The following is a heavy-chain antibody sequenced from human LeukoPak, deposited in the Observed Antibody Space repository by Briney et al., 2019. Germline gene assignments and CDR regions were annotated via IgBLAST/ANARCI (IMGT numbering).Heavy chain of an antibody. V-gene: IGHV4-4*07. Sequence: PSETLSLTCTVSGGSISSYYWSWIRQPAGKGLEWIGRIYTSGSTNYNPSLKSRVTMSVDTSKNQFSLKLSSVPAAHTAVYYCARERGSSWDDAFDIWGQGTIVTVSS. CDR2: IYTSGST. CDR3: ARERGSSWDDAFDI. CDR1: GGSISSYY. D-gene: IGHD6-13*01. J-gene: IGHJ3*02.